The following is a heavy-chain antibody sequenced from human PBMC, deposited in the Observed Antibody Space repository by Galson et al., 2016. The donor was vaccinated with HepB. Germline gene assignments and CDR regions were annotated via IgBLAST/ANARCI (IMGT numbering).Heavy chain of an antibody. V-gene: IGHV3-48*02. CDR3: ARSSYYFDS. CDR2: INSGSASI. J-gene: IGHJ4*02. Sequence: SLRLSCAGSGFTFSSYSMNWVRQAPGKGLEWLSYINSGSASIYYADSVKGRFTVSRDNAKNSVYLQLNSLRDEDTALYYCARSSYYFDSRGQGTLVTVSS. CDR1: GFTFSSYS.